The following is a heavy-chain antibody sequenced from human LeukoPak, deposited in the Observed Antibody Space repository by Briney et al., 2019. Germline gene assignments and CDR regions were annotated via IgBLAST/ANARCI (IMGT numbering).Heavy chain of an antibody. CDR2: INPKSGDT. D-gene: IGHD2-15*01. V-gene: IGHV1-2*06. CDR1: GYTFSDYY. Sequence: ASVKVSCKASGYTFSDYYMYWLRQAPGEGLEWMGRINPKSGDTNYAKNFQGRVTMTRDTSMNTAYMELSRLRSDDTAVYFGARGYCSGGSCYLVENWFDFWGQGTLVTVSS. J-gene: IGHJ5*01. CDR3: ARGYCSGGSCYLVENWFDF.